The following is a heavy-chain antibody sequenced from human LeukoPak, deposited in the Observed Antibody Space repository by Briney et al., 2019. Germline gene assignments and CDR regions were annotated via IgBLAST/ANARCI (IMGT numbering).Heavy chain of an antibody. CDR2: INSDADKT. CDR3: AGEYYGILTGYYLDV. J-gene: IGHJ6*03. CDR1: GFTFTGYW. D-gene: IGHD3-9*01. V-gene: IGHV3-74*01. Sequence: PGGSLRLSCAASGFTFTGYWMHWVRQAPGKGLVWVSRINSDADKTGYAEAVKGRFTISRDNAKKTLYLEMNSLRVEDTAVYYCAGEYYGILTGYYLDVWGKGTTVTVSS.